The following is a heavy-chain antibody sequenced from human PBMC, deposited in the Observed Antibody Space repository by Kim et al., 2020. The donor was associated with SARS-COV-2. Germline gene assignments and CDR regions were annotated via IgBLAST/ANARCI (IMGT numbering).Heavy chain of an antibody. Sequence: GGSLRLSCTPSGFTFTGYAMSWVRQAPGKGLEWVSSIDGSDGTTYYVDSVKGRFTISRDNSKNTLYLQMSNLRADDTAVYYCMKGGWGWIWDHWGQGTLVTVSS. J-gene: IGHJ4*02. CDR3: MKGGWGWIWDH. V-gene: IGHV3-23*01. D-gene: IGHD2-2*03. CDR1: GFTFTGYA. CDR2: IDGSDGTT.